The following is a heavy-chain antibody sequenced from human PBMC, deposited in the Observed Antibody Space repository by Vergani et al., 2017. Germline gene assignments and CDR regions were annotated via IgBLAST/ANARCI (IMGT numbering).Heavy chain of an antibody. CDR2: IYTSGST. D-gene: IGHD3-3*01. V-gene: IGHV4-4*07. CDR1: GGPISSYY. J-gene: IGHJ4*02. Sequence: QVQLQESGPGLVKPSETLSLTCTVSGGPISSYYWSWIRQPAGKGLEWIGRIYTSGSTNYNPSLKSRVTMSVDTSKNQFSLELSSVTAADTAVYYCARDRSLRIAVGVEEYYFDYWGQGTLVTVSS. CDR3: ARDRSLRIAVGVEEYYFDY.